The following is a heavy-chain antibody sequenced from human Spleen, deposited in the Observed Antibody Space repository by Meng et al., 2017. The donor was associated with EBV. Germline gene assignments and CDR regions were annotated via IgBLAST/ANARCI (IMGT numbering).Heavy chain of an antibody. J-gene: IGHJ5*02. Sequence: EVQVGVAGGGLVQNGGSLTLSCGASGFTFTSDAMTWGRQAPGKGLEWVSSITNRAKTYYADSVKGRFTISRDNSKNTLYLQMNSLRAEDTAVYYCARTYWGALTWGQGTLVTVSS. V-gene: IGHV3-23*04. CDR1: GFTFTSDA. CDR3: ARTYWGALT. CDR2: ITNRAKT. D-gene: IGHD2-21*01.